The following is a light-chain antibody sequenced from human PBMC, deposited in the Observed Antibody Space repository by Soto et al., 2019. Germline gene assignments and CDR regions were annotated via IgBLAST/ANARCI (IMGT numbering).Light chain of an antibody. CDR2: AAS. V-gene: IGKV3-20*01. J-gene: IGKJ1*01. CDR3: QQSLKSPWT. CDR1: QNVDTRY. Sequence: EIVLTQSPGTLSLSPGERGTISCRASQNVDTRYFAWFQQKAGQAPRLLIYAASFRATGTTERISVGGSGKDFTLTISRLAPEDVAVYYCQQSLKSPWTFGQGTKVDIK.